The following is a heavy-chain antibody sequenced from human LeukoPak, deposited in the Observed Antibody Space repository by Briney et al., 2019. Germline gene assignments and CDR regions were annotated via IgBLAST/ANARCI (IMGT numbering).Heavy chain of an antibody. Sequence: GASVKVSCKASGYTFTSYYMHWVRQAPGQGLEWMGIINPSGGSTSYAQKFQGRVTMTRDMPTSTVYMELSSLRSEDTAVYYCARGPPYSGSYHTPDYWGQGTLVTVSS. V-gene: IGHV1-46*01. J-gene: IGHJ4*02. CDR2: INPSGGST. CDR3: ARGPPYSGSYHTPDY. CDR1: GYTFTSYY. D-gene: IGHD1-26*01.